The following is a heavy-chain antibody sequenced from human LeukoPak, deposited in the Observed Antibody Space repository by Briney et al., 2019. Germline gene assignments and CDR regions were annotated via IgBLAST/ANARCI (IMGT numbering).Heavy chain of an antibody. CDR3: ARDGIAAVDFDY. Sequence: GGSLRLSCAASGFTFSTYWMHWVRQAPGRELVWVSRVNGDGSSTNYADSVKGRFTISRDNAKNTLYLQMNSLRAEDTAVYYCARDGIAAVDFDYWGQGILVTVSS. D-gene: IGHD6-13*01. V-gene: IGHV3-74*01. CDR1: GFTFSTYW. CDR2: VNGDGSST. J-gene: IGHJ4*02.